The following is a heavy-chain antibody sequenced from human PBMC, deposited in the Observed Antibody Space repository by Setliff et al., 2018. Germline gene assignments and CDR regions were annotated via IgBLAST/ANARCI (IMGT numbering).Heavy chain of an antibody. J-gene: IGHJ5*02. D-gene: IGHD3-3*01. CDR3: ARVRPPLRFLNWFDP. V-gene: IGHV4-59*12. CDR2: IYYSVST. CDR1: GGSISSYY. Sequence: KPSETLSLTCTVSGGSISSYYWSWIRQPPGKGLEWIAYIYYSVSTYYNPSLKSRVTISVDTSKNQFSLKLSSVTAADTAVYYCARVRPPLRFLNWFDPWGQGTLVTVSS.